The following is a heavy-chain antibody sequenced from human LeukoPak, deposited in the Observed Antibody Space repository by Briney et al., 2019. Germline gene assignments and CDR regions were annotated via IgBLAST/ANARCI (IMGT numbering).Heavy chain of an antibody. J-gene: IGHJ4*02. V-gene: IGHV3-23*01. CDR2: ISGSGGST. CDR1: GFTFSSYA. Sequence: GGSLRLSCAASGFTFSSYAMSWVRQAPGKGLEWVSAISGSGGSTYYADSVKGRFTISRDNSKNTLYLQMNSLRAEDTAIYYCAKQSPYGGRFGVDDDWGRGTLVTVSS. D-gene: IGHD1-26*01. CDR3: AKQSPYGGRFGVDDD.